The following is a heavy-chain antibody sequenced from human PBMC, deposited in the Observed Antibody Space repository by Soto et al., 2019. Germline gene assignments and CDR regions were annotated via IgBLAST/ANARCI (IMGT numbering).Heavy chain of an antibody. D-gene: IGHD6-13*01. CDR2: IYYSGST. V-gene: IGHV4-31*03. CDR3: ARARGSSSWYLSAYYYGMDV. J-gene: IGHJ6*02. Sequence: SETLSLTCTVSGGSISSGGYYWSWIRQHPGKGLEWIGYIYYSGSTYYNPSLKSRVTISVDTSKNQFSLKLSSVTAADTAVYYCARARGSSSWYLSAYYYGMDVWGQGTTVTVSS. CDR1: GGSISSGGYY.